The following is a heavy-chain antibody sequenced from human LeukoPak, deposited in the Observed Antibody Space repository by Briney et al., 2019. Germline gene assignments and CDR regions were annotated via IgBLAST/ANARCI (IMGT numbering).Heavy chain of an antibody. D-gene: IGHD4-17*01. CDR1: GFTFSSYA. J-gene: IGHJ3*02. Sequence: PGGSLRLSCAASGFTFSSYAMSWVRQAPGKGLEWVSGISGSGGSTYYADSVKGRFTISRDNSKNTPYLQMNSLRAEDTAVYYCAKGFYGDPRRDAFDIWGQGTMVTVSS. CDR3: AKGFYGDPRRDAFDI. V-gene: IGHV3-23*01. CDR2: ISGSGGST.